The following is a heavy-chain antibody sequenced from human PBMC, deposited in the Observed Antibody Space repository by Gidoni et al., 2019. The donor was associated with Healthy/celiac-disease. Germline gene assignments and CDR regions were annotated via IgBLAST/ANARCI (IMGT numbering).Heavy chain of an antibody. Sequence: QVQLVQSGAEVKKPGASVQVSCQASGYTFTSYDIPWVRQATEQGLEWMGWMNRNRGNTGYAQKFQGRVTMTRNTSISTAYMELSSLRSEDTAVYYCARGRSGWPGKVWFDPWGQGTLVTVSS. CDR2: MNRNRGNT. D-gene: IGHD6-19*01. CDR3: ARGRSGWPGKVWFDP. J-gene: IGHJ5*02. V-gene: IGHV1-8*01. CDR1: GYTFTSYD.